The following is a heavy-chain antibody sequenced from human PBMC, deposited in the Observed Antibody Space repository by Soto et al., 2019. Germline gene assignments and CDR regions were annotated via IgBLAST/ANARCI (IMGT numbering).Heavy chain of an antibody. CDR3: AKEYSGSYPDYGMDV. CDR2: ISYDGSNK. V-gene: IGHV3-30*18. CDR1: GFTFGSYG. J-gene: IGHJ6*02. D-gene: IGHD1-26*01. Sequence: SLRLSCAASGFTFGSYGMHWVRQAPGKGLEWVAVISYDGSNKYYADSVKGRFTISRDNSKNTPYLQMNSLRAEDTAVYYCAKEYSGSYPDYGMDVWGQGTTVTVSS.